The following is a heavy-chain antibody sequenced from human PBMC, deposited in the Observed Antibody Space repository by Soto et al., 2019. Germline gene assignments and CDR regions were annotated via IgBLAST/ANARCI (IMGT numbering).Heavy chain of an antibody. CDR3: ARRFTMVRGATPDDAFDI. V-gene: IGHV1-69*02. D-gene: IGHD3-10*01. CDR2: IIPILGIA. CDR1: GCTFSSYT. Sequence: GAPVKVSCKASGCTFSSYTISWVRQAPGQGLEWMGRIIPILGIANYAQKFQGRVTITADKSTSTAYMELSSLRSEDTAVYYCARRFTMVRGATPDDAFDIWGQGTMVTVS. J-gene: IGHJ3*02.